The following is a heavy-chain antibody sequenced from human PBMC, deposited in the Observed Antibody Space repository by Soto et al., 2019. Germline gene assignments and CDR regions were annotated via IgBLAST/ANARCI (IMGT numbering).Heavy chain of an antibody. CDR1: GFVFSDYA. CDR2: ISGGGDNT. D-gene: IGHD3-3*01. J-gene: IGHJ4*02. Sequence: GGSLRLSCTSSGFVFSDYAMSWVREAPGKGLEWVSAISGGGDNTHFGDSVHGRFAISRDNSNNTLHLQMNSLRVEDTAIYYCAKASYYDFWTGFDSWGQGTLVTVSS. CDR3: AKASYYDFWTGFDS. V-gene: IGHV3-23*01.